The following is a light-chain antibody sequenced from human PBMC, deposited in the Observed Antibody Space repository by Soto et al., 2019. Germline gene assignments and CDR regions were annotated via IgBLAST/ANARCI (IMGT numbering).Light chain of an antibody. J-gene: IGLJ2*01. CDR2: EVS. CDR3: RSYAGSTKGV. Sequence: QSALTQPPSASGSPGQSVTISCTGTSSDVGGYNYVSWYQQHPDKAPNLMIYEVSKRPPGVPDRFSGSKSGKTASLTVSGLQAEDEADYYSRSYAGSTKGVVGGGTKLTVL. V-gene: IGLV2-8*01. CDR1: SSDVGGYNY.